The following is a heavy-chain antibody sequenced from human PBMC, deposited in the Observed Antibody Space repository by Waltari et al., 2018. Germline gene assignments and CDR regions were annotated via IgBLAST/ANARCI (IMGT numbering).Heavy chain of an antibody. Sequence: EVQLVESGGGLIQPGGSLRLSCAASGFTVSSNYMSWVRQAPGKGLEWVSVIYSGGSTYYADSVKGRFTISRDNSKNTLYLQMNSLRAEDTAVYYCARGSMVRGLYYGMDVWGQGTTVTVSS. CDR3: ARGSMVRGLYYGMDV. V-gene: IGHV3-53*01. CDR2: IYSGGST. J-gene: IGHJ6*02. CDR1: GFTVSSNY. D-gene: IGHD3-10*01.